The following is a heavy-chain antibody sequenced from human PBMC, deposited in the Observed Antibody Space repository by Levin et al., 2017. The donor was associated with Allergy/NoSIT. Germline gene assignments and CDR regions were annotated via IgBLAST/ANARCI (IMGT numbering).Heavy chain of an antibody. V-gene: IGHV1-18*01. D-gene: IGHD5-18*01. Sequence: PGESLKISCKASGYTFTSYGISWVRQAPGQGLEWMGWISAYNGNTNYAQKLQGRVTMTTDTSTSTAYMELRSLRSDDTAVYYCARDLDTAMVKLGLGDAFDIWGQGTMVTVSS. CDR2: ISAYNGNT. CDR1: GYTFTSYG. CDR3: ARDLDTAMVKLGLGDAFDI. J-gene: IGHJ3*02.